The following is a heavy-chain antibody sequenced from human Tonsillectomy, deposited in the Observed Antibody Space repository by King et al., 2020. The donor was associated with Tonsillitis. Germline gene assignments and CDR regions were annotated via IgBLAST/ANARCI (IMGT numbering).Heavy chain of an antibody. CDR3: ARGLSTYYYGMDV. J-gene: IGHJ6*02. V-gene: IGHV3-21*01. CDR2: ISSSSSYI. Sequence: VQLVESGGGLVKPGGSLRLSCAASGFTFSSYSMNWVRQAPGKGLEWVSSISSSSSYIYYADSVKGRFTISRDNAKNSLYLQMNSLRAEDTAVYYCARGLSTYYYGMDVCGQGTTVTVSS. D-gene: IGHD2-2*01. CDR1: GFTFSSYS.